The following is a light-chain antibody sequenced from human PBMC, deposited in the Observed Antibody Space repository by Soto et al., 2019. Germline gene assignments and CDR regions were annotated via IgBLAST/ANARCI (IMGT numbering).Light chain of an antibody. CDR2: KVS. V-gene: IGKV2-30*01. CDR1: QSLVYTDGNTH. CDR3: MQATHWPYT. J-gene: IGKJ2*01. Sequence: DVVLTQSPLSLPVTLGQPASISCRSGQSLVYTDGNTHLTWFQQRPGQSLRRLIYKVSNRDSGVPDRFSGSGSGTDFTLKISRVEADDVAVYYCMQATHWPYTFGQGTKLEIK.